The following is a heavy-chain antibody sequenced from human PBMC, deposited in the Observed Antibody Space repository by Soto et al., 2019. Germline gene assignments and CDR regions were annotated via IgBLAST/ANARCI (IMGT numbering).Heavy chain of an antibody. CDR1: GFSFITSW. J-gene: IGHJ6*02. CDR2: INSDGSDT. V-gene: IGHV3-74*03. CDR3: ARSRYYGLDV. Sequence: GGSLRLSCAASGFSFITSWIHWVRQAPGKGLVWVSRINSDGSDTKYADSVKGRFTISRDNAKNTLYLQMNSLRAEDTALYYCARSRYYGLDVWGQGTTVTVSS.